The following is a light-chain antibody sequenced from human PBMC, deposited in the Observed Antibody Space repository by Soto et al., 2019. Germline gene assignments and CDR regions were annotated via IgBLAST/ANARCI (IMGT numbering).Light chain of an antibody. Sequence: EIVLTQSQATLSVSPGERATXSCRASQNVANYLDWYQQKPGQAPRLLNYESSNRATGIPARFSGRGSGTDFTLTISSLQPEDFATYYCQQSHIIPWTFGQGTKADI. CDR3: QQSHIIPWT. CDR1: QNVANY. V-gene: IGKV3-11*01. J-gene: IGKJ1*01. CDR2: ESS.